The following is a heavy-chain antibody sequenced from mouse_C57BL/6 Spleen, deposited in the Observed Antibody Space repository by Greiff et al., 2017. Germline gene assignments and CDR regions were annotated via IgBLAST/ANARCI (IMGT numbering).Heavy chain of an antibody. V-gene: IGHV1-80*01. CDR3: ATGDYDGAMDY. J-gene: IGHJ4*01. CDR2: IYPGDGDT. CDR1: GYGFSSYW. Sequence: VQLQQSGAELVKPGASVKISCKASGYGFSSYWMNWVKQRPGKGLEWIGQIYPGDGDTNYNGKFKGKATLTADKSSSTAYMQLSSLTSEDSAVYFCATGDYDGAMDYWGQGTSVTVSS. D-gene: IGHD2-4*01.